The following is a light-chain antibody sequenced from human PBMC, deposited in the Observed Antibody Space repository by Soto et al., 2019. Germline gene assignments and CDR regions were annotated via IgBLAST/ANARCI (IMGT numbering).Light chain of an antibody. J-gene: IGLJ1*01. CDR1: SSNIGSNY. CDR3: AAWDDSLSANYV. Sequence: SVLTQPPSASGTPGQRVTISCSGSSSNIGSNYVYWYQQLPGTAPKLLIYRSYQRPSGVPDRFSGSKSGTSASLAISGLRSEDEADYYCAAWDDSLSANYVFGTGTKVTVL. V-gene: IGLV1-47*01. CDR2: RSY.